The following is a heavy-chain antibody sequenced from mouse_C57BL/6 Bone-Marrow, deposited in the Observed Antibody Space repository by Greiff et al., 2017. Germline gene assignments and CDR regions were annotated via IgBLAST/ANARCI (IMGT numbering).Heavy chain of an antibody. CDR3: ASPYYSNYEECAY. V-gene: IGHV2-2*01. Sequence: VHLVESGPGLVQPSQSLSITCTVSGFSLTSYGVHWVRQSPGKGLEWLGVIWSGGSTDYNAAFISRLSISKDNSKSQVFFKMNSLQADDTAIYXCASPYYSNYEECAYWGQGTLVTVSA. J-gene: IGHJ3*01. CDR2: IWSGGST. D-gene: IGHD2-5*01. CDR1: GFSLTSYG.